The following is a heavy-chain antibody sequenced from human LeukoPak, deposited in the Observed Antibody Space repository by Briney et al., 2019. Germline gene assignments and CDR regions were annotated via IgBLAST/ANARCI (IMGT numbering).Heavy chain of an antibody. CDR3: ARSSSGYYYQLEISDAFDI. Sequence: ASVTVSCKASGYTFTSYDINWVRQATGQGLEWMGWMNPNSGNTGYAQKFQGRVTMTRNTSISTAYMELSSLRSEDTAVYYCARSSSGYYYQLEISDAFDIWGQGTMVTVSS. J-gene: IGHJ3*02. CDR1: GYTFTSYD. CDR2: MNPNSGNT. D-gene: IGHD3-22*01. V-gene: IGHV1-8*01.